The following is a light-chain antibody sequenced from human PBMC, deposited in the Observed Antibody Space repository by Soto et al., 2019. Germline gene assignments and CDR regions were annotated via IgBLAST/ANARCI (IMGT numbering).Light chain of an antibody. Sequence: EKVMTQSPVTLSVSPGERATLSCRASQSVRSNLAWYQQKPGQAPRLLIYGATTRATGIPARFSGSGSGTEFTLTISSLQSEDFAVYYCQQYNDWWTFGQGTKVDIK. CDR2: GAT. CDR1: QSVRSN. J-gene: IGKJ1*01. CDR3: QQYNDWWT. V-gene: IGKV3-15*01.